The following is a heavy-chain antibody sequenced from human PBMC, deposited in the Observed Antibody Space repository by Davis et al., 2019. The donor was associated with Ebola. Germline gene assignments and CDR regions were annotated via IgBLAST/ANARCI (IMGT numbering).Heavy chain of an antibody. D-gene: IGHD5-18*01. CDR1: GGSFSGYY. CDR2: INHSGTT. Sequence: SETLSLTCAVYGGSFSGYYWSWIRQPPGKGLEWIGEINHSGTTNYNPSLKSRVTISVDTSKNQFSLKLSSVTAADTAVYYCARGRESGYSYGYLRYYFDYWGQGTLVTVSS. V-gene: IGHV4-34*01. CDR3: ARGRESGYSYGYLRYYFDY. J-gene: IGHJ4*02.